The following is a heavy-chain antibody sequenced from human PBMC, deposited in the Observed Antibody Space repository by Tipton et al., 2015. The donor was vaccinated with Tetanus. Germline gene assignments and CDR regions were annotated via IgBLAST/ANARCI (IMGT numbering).Heavy chain of an antibody. D-gene: IGHD3-22*01. CDR3: ARDRGDYIYYGMDV. CDR1: GYTFTGYY. J-gene: IGHJ6*02. V-gene: IGHV1-2*02. CDR2: IDPNSGGT. Sequence: QLVQSGAEVKKPGASVKVSCKASGYTFTGYYIYWVRQAPGQGLEGMRWIDPNSGGTVYAQKFQGRVTMTRDTSISTAYMGLRSLRSDDTAAYYCARDRGDYIYYGMDVWGPGTTVTVS.